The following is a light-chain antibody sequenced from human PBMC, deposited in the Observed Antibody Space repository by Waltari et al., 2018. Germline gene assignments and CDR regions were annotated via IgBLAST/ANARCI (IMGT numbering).Light chain of an antibody. CDR2: EVS. J-gene: IGLJ1*01. Sequence: QSALTQPASVSGSPGQSITISCSGTDSDVGAYDFVSWYQQHPGKAPHLIIYEVSKRPSAISYRFSASNSGNTASLTISGLQAEDEAGYYCSSYTTSSAPGVFGTGTRVTVL. V-gene: IGLV2-14*01. CDR3: SSYTTSSAPGV. CDR1: DSDVGAYDF.